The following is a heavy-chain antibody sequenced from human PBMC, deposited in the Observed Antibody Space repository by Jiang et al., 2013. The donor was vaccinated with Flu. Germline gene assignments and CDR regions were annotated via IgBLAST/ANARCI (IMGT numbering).Heavy chain of an antibody. CDR3: ARDLGCSSTSCYPAWFDP. CDR2: IYYSGST. CDR1: GGSISSYY. D-gene: IGHD2-2*01. J-gene: IGHJ5*02. Sequence: GSGLVKPSETLSLTCTVSGGSISSYYWSWIRQPPGKGLEWIGYIYYSGSTNYNPSLKSRVTISVDTSKNQFSLKLSSVTAADTAVYYCARDLGCSSTSCYPAWFDPWGQGTLVTVSS. V-gene: IGHV4-59*01.